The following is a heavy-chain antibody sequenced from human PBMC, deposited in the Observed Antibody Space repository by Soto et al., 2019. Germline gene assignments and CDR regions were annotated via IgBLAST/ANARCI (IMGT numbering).Heavy chain of an antibody. CDR1: GGSIGTYY. V-gene: IGHV4-59*08. D-gene: IGHD2-15*01. CDR3: ARHEDYSNWFDP. J-gene: IGHJ5*02. CDR2: IYYSGST. Sequence: SETLSLTCTVSGGSIGTYYWSWIRQPPGKGLEWIGYIYYSGSTNYNPSLKSRVTISVDTSKNQFSLKLSSVTAADTAVYYCARHEDYSNWFDPWGQGTLVTVSS.